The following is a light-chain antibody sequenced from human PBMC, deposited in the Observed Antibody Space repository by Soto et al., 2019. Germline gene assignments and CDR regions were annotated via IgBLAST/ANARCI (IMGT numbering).Light chain of an antibody. Sequence: DIPMTQSHSTLSASVGDRVTITCRASQSISSWLAWYQQKPGKAPKLLIYKASSLESGVPSRFSGSGSGTEFTLTISSLQPDDFATYYCQQYNSYSPTFGQGTKVEIK. V-gene: IGKV1-5*03. CDR3: QQYNSYSPT. CDR1: QSISSW. CDR2: KAS. J-gene: IGKJ1*01.